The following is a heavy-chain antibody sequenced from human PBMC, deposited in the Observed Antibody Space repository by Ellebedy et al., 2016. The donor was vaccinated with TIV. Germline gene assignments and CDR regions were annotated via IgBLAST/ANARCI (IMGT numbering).Heavy chain of an antibody. CDR1: GYTFTSYW. D-gene: IGHD1-26*01. CDR2: IYPGDSAT. CDR3: ARVRGRGGLDY. Sequence: PGGSLRLSCKGSGYTFTSYWIGWVRQMPGQGLEYMGIIYPGDSATRYSPSFQGQVTISADKSISTAYLQWSSLKASDTAMYYCARVRGRGGLDYWGQGTLVTVSS. J-gene: IGHJ4*02. V-gene: IGHV5-51*01.